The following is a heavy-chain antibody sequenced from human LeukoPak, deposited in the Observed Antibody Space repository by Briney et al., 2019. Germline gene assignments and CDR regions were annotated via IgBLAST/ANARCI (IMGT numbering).Heavy chain of an antibody. D-gene: IGHD3-10*01. Sequence: ASVKVSCTASGYTFSSYGISWVRQAPGQGLEWMGWISTYNGNTNYAQKLQGRVTMTTDTSTSTAYMELRSLRSDDTAVYYCARTYGSGSYYWFDLWGQGTLVTVSS. V-gene: IGHV1-18*01. CDR3: ARTYGSGSYYWFDL. CDR2: ISTYNGNT. J-gene: IGHJ5*02. CDR1: GYTFSSYG.